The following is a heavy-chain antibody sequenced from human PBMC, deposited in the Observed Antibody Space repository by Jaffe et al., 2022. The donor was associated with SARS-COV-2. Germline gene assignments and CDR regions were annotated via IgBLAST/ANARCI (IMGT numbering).Heavy chain of an antibody. CDR3: ARGGGYDVLTGYSFDS. Sequence: QVQLQESGPGLVKPSGTLSLTCGVSGDSISSRYWWNWLRQPPGKGLEWIAEIHHSGSTGYNPSLKSRVTISADKSQNQFSLDLSSLTAADTAVYYCARGGGYDVLTGYSFDSWGQGTLVTVSS. CDR1: GDSISSRYW. V-gene: IGHV4-4*02. J-gene: IGHJ4*02. D-gene: IGHD3-9*01. CDR2: IHHSGST.